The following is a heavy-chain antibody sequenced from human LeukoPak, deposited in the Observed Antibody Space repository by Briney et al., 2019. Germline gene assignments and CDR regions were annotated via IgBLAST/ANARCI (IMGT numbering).Heavy chain of an antibody. D-gene: IGHD1-7*01. CDR3: AREGSMGLTGTYHFDY. CDR1: GGAFSSYA. CDR2: IIPIFGIA. V-gene: IGHV1-69*04. Sequence: SVKVSCKASGGAFSSYAISWVRQAPGQGLEWMGRIIPIFGIANYAQKFQGRVTITADKSTSTAYMELSSLRSEDTAVYYCAREGSMGLTGTYHFDYWGQGTLVTVSS. J-gene: IGHJ4*02.